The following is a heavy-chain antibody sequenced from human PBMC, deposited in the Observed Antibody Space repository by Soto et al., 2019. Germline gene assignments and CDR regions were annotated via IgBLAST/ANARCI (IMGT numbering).Heavy chain of an antibody. D-gene: IGHD2-15*01. V-gene: IGHV4-31*03. J-gene: IGHJ4*02. CDR1: GGSINSRGY. CDR3: AGIVVMAAAQFDH. Sequence: QVQLQESGPGLVKPSQTLSLTCTVSGGSINSRGYWGWVRQYPEKGLQWIGYIHYRGTTYYNPSLRSRVTISVDTLKNQFSLNLNSVTAAATAVYYCAGIVVMAAAQFDHWGQGTLVTVSS. CDR2: IHYRGTT.